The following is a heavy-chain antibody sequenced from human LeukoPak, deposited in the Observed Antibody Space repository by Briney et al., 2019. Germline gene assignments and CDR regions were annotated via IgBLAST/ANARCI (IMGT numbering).Heavy chain of an antibody. D-gene: IGHD6-19*01. CDR3: TTAVAGR. V-gene: IGHV3-15*01. Sequence: PGGSLRLSCAASGFTFGGYWMSWVRHAPGKGLEWVGGIKSKVDGGTTDYAAPVKGRFTISRDDPKNTLYLQMNSLKTEDTAVYYCTTAVAGRWGQGTLVTVSS. CDR1: GFTFGGYW. CDR2: IKSKVDGGTT. J-gene: IGHJ4*02.